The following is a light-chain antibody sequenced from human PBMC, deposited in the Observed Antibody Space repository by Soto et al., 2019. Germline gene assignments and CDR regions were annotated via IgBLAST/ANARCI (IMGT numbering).Light chain of an antibody. Sequence: DVVMTQSPLSLPVTLGEPASISCRSSQSLLFIDGNSYLSWFQQRPGQSPRRLLYRASNRDSGVPDRFSGSGSGTDFTLKISRVEAEDVGVYFCMQGTHWPPVTFGPGTKLEIK. CDR1: QSLLFIDGNSY. J-gene: IGKJ2*01. V-gene: IGKV2-30*01. CDR3: MQGTHWPPVT. CDR2: RAS.